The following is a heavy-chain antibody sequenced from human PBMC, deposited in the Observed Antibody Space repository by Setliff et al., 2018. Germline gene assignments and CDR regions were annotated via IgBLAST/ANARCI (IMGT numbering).Heavy chain of an antibody. D-gene: IGHD3-3*01. CDR1: GGSFSGYY. CDR3: ARGRTRTSTIFGIVSLSS. CDR2: INHSGST. Sequence: PSETLSLTCAVYGGSFSGYYWSWIRQPPGKGLEWIGEINHSGSTNYNPSLKSRVTISVDTSKNQFSLKLSSVTAADTAVYYCARGRTRTSTIFGIVSLSSWGDGTTVTVSS. V-gene: IGHV4-34*01. J-gene: IGHJ6*04.